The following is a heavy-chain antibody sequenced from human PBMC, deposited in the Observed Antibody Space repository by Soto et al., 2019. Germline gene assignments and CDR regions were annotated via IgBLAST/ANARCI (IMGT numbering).Heavy chain of an antibody. D-gene: IGHD6-13*01. CDR3: AKVSSSWYAGFFDL. Sequence: GGSLRLSCAASGFTVSSNYMNWVRQAPGKVLECVSLIYSGGSTYYADSVKGRFTISRDNSKITLYLQMNTLRAEDTAVYYCAKVSSSWYAGFFDLWGQGTLVTVS. V-gene: IGHV3-66*01. J-gene: IGHJ4*02. CDR1: GFTVSSNY. CDR2: IYSGGST.